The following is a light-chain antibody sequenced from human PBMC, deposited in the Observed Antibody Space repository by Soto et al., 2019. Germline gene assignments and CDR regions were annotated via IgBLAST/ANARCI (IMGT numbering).Light chain of an antibody. J-gene: IGKJ4*01. CDR3: QHYDNLPPT. Sequence: DIPMTQSPSSLSASVGDRVTITCQASQDITNYLNWYQQKPGKAPKLLIYDASNLKTGVPSRFSGSGSGTDFTFSISSLQPEDVATYYCQHYDNLPPTFGGGTKVEIK. CDR1: QDITNY. CDR2: DAS. V-gene: IGKV1-33*01.